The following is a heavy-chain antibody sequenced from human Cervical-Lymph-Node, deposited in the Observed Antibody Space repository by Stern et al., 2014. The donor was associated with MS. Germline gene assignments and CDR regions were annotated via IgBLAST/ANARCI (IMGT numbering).Heavy chain of an antibody. CDR3: AGGHEL. Sequence: EVQLVESGGGLVQPGGSLRLSCAASGFSFSNLWMHWVRQAPERGLVWVSGISGDGTVALYADSVRGRFTMSRDNAKNTVYLQMNSLRADDSAVYYCAGGHELWGQGTLVTVSS. CDR1: GFSFSNLW. CDR2: ISGDGTVA. J-gene: IGHJ4*02. V-gene: IGHV3-74*01.